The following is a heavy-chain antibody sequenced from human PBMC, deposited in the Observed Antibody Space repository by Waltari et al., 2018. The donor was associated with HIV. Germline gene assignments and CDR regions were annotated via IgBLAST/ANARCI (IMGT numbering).Heavy chain of an antibody. CDR1: GGSFSGYY. J-gene: IGHJ6*02. V-gene: IGHV4-34*01. CDR3: ARGYCSSTSCYYYYYYGMDV. CDR2: INHSGST. Sequence: QVQLQQWGAGLLKPSETLSLTCAVYGGSFSGYYWSWIRQPPGKGLEWIGEINHSGSTNYNPSLKSRVTISVDTSKNQFSLKLSSVTAADTAVYYCARGYCSSTSCYYYYYYGMDVWGQGTTVTVSS. D-gene: IGHD2-2*01.